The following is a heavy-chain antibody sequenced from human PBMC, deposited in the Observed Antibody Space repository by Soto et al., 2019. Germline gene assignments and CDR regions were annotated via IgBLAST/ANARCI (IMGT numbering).Heavy chain of an antibody. V-gene: IGHV4-59*01. CDR3: AKATATGGGAFDI. J-gene: IGHJ3*02. Sequence: SETLSLTCTVSGVSINNYYWTWIRQPPGKGLEWIGYIYDSGSTSYNPSLKSRLTISVDTSKNQFSLKLKSVTAADTAVYYCAKATATGGGAFDICGQGTMVTVSS. CDR2: IYDSGST. CDR1: GVSINNYY. D-gene: IGHD2-8*02.